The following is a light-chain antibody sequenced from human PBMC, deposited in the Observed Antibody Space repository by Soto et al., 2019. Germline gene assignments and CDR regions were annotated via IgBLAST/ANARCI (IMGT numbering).Light chain of an antibody. CDR3: SSYAGTSYV. J-gene: IGLJ1*01. V-gene: IGLV2-8*01. CDR1: SSDVGGYNF. Sequence: QPVLTQPPSASGSPGQSVTISCTGTSSDVGGYNFVSWYQQHAGKVPRLMIYEVNKRPSGVPDRFSGSKSGNTASLTVSGLQPEDEADYYCSSYAGTSYVFGTGTKVTVL. CDR2: EVN.